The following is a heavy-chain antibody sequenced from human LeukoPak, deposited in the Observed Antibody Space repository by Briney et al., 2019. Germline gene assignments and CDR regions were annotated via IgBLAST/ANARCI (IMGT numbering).Heavy chain of an antibody. CDR2: IYYSGST. Sequence: SETLSLTCTVSGGSINSYYWSWIRQSPGKGLEWIGYIYYSGSTNYNPSLKSRVTISVDTSKNQFSLKLTSVTAADTAVYYCARGSILWLKGYFDYWGQGTLVTVSS. CDR3: ARGSILWLKGYFDY. CDR1: GGSINSYY. V-gene: IGHV4-59*01. J-gene: IGHJ4*02. D-gene: IGHD2-21*01.